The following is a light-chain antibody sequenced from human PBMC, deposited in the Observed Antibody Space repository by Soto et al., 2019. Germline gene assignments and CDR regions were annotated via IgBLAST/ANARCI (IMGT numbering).Light chain of an antibody. CDR2: LGS. V-gene: IGKV2-28*01. CDR1: QSISSY. Sequence: MTQSQSSLSASVGDRVTITCRVSQSISSYLNWYLQKPGQSPQLLIYLGSARASGDPDRFSGSGSGTDFTLRISRVEAEDVGIYYCMQALQTLITLGQGTRLEIK. J-gene: IGKJ5*01. CDR3: MQALQTLIT.